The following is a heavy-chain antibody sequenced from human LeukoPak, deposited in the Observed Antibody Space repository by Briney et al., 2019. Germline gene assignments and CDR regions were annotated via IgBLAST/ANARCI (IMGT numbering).Heavy chain of an antibody. Sequence: ASVKVSCKASGYTFTGYYMHWVRQAPGQGLEWMGWINPNSGGTNYAQKFKGRVTMTRNTSISTAYMELSSLRSDDTAVYYCARGTSRVGAYEWGQGTLVTVSS. J-gene: IGHJ4*02. D-gene: IGHD1-26*01. CDR3: ARGTSRVGAYE. CDR2: INPNSGGT. V-gene: IGHV1-2*02. CDR1: GYTFTGYY.